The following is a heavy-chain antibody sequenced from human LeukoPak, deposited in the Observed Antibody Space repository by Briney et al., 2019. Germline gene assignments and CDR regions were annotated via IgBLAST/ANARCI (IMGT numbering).Heavy chain of an antibody. D-gene: IGHD1-26*01. CDR1: GFTFSTFG. CDR2: ITGSGATT. Sequence: GGSLTLSCASSGFTFSTFGMSCVRRAPGKGPEWVSVITGSGATTYYAASVKGRFTISRDNSQNTLYLQMNTLRAEDTAVYYCAKVVSGFHFDCWGQGTLGTVSS. CDR3: AKVVSGFHFDC. J-gene: IGHJ4*02. V-gene: IGHV3-23*01.